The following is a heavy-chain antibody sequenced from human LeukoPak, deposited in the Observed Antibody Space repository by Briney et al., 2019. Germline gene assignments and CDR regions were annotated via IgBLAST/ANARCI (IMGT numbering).Heavy chain of an antibody. CDR2: IYYSGST. CDR1: GGSISSYY. CDR3: ARETFYYDSSGYLGYYYYGMDV. J-gene: IGHJ6*02. Sequence: SETLSLTCTVSGGSISSYYWSWIRQPPGKGLEWIGYIYYSGSTNYNPSLKSRVTISVDTSKNQFSLKLSSVTAADTAVYYCARETFYYDSSGYLGYYYYGMDVWGQGTTVTVSS. V-gene: IGHV4-59*01. D-gene: IGHD3-22*01.